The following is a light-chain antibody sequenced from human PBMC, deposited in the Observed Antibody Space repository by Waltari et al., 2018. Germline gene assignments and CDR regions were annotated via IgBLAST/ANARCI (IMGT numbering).Light chain of an antibody. Sequence: QSALTQPASVSGSPGQSITISCTGSSSDVGRHDSVSWYQNHPGQAPKVIIFDFNNRPSGVSDRFSASKSGNTASLTISGLQAEDEATYYCSSQSIDDVLIFGGGTKLTVL. V-gene: IGLV2-14*03. J-gene: IGLJ2*01. CDR1: SSDVGRHDS. CDR3: SSQSIDDVLI. CDR2: DFN.